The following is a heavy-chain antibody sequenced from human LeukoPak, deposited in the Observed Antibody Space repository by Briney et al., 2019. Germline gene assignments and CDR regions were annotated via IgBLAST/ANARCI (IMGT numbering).Heavy chain of an antibody. CDR2: IYSGGST. CDR1: GFTVSSNY. Sequence: GGSLGLSCAASGFTVSSNYMSWVRKAPGKGLEWVSVIYSGGSTYYADSVKGRFTISRDNSKNTLPLQMNSLRAEDTAVYYCAKSPGIAAVGRFDYWGQGTLVTVSS. CDR3: AKSPGIAAVGRFDY. J-gene: IGHJ4*02. D-gene: IGHD6-13*01. V-gene: IGHV3-53*01.